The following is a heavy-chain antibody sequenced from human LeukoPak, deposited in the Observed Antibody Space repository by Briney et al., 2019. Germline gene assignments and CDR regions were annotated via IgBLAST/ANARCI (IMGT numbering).Heavy chain of an antibody. Sequence: PGGSLRLSCAASGFTFRSYAMSWVRQAPGKGLEWVAVISYDGSDKYYADSVKGRFTISRDNSKNTLYLQMNSLRAEDTAVYYCAKDFARVRGVIITVGAFDIWGQGTMVTVSS. D-gene: IGHD3-10*01. J-gene: IGHJ3*02. V-gene: IGHV3-30*18. CDR2: ISYDGSDK. CDR3: AKDFARVRGVIITVGAFDI. CDR1: GFTFRSYA.